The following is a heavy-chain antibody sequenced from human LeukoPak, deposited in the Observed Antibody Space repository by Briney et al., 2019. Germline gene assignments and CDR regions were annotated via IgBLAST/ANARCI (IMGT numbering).Heavy chain of an antibody. J-gene: IGHJ3*02. CDR1: GFTFSYYG. D-gene: IGHD1-26*01. CDR3: ARGRQNSGSYSDAFDI. CDR2: FSGSGGRT. V-gene: IGHV3-21*01. Sequence: GGTLRLSCAVSGFTFSYYGMSWVRQAPGKGLEWVSAFSGSGGRTYYADSVKGRFTISRDNAKNSLYLQMNSLRAEDTAVYYCARGRQNSGSYSDAFDIWGQGTMVTVSS.